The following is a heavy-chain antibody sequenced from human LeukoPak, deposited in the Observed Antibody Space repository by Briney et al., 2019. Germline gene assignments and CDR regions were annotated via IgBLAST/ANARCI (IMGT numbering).Heavy chain of an antibody. J-gene: IGHJ6*03. CDR3: ARVQGGYHYYYYYMDV. V-gene: IGHV4-59*01. D-gene: IGHD3-22*01. CDR1: GGSISSYY. CDR2: IYYSGST. Sequence: SETLSLTCTVSGGSISSYYWSWIRQPPGKGLEWIGYIYYSGSTNYNPSLKSRVTISVDTSKNQFSLKLSSVTAADTAVYYCARVQGGYHYYYYYMDVWGKGTTVTVSS.